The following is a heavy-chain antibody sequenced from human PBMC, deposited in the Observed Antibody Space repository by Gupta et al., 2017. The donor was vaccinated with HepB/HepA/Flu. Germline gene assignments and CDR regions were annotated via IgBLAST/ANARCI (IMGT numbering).Heavy chain of an antibody. CDR1: GGSIRSSSHY. J-gene: IGHJ5*02. V-gene: IGHV4-39*01. D-gene: IGHD4-17*01. Sequence: QLQLQESGPALVKPSETLSLTCTVSGGSIRSSSHYWGWIRQPPGKGLEWIGSIYYSGSTYYNPSLKGRVTISVDTSKNQFSLKLSSVTAADTAVYYCARHDPYGDPTGWWFDPWGQGTLVTVSS. CDR2: IYYSGST. CDR3: ARHDPYGDPTGWWFDP.